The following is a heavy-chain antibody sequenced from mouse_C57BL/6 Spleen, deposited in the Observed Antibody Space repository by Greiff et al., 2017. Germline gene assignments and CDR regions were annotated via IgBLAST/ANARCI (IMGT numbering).Heavy chain of an antibody. CDR2: INPNNGGT. J-gene: IGHJ4*01. Sequence: EVQLQQSGPELVKPGASVKISCKASGYTFTDYYMNWVKQSHGKSLEWIGDINPNNGGTSYNQKFKGKATLTVDKSSSTAYMELRSLTSEDSAVYYCARLGLRLRTYAMDYWGQGTSVTVSS. D-gene: IGHD2-4*01. V-gene: IGHV1-26*01. CDR1: GYTFTDYY. CDR3: ARLGLRLRTYAMDY.